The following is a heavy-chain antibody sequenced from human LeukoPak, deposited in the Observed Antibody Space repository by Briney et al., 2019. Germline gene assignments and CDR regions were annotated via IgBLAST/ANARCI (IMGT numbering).Heavy chain of an antibody. V-gene: IGHV1-18*01. D-gene: IGHD6-19*01. J-gene: IGHJ6*02. CDR1: GYTFTSYG. CDR2: ISAYTGNT. Sequence: ASVKVSCKASGYTFTSYGISWVRQAPGQGLEWMGWISAYTGNTNYAQKLQGRVTMTTDTSTSTAYMELRSLRSDDTAVYYCARVGIAVAGTRSAYYYYYGMDVWGQGTTVTVSS. CDR3: ARVGIAVAGTRSAYYYYYGMDV.